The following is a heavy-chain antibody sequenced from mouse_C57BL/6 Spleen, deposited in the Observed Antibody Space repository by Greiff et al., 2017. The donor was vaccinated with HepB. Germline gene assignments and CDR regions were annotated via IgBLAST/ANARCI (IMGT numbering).Heavy chain of an antibody. CDR3: TRDGYLLYAMDY. Sequence: EVKLVESGEGLVKPGGSLKLSCAASGFTFSSYAMSWVRQTPEKRLEWVAYISSGGDYIYYADTVKGRFTISRDNARNTLYLQMSSLKSEDTAMYYWTRDGYLLYAMDYWGQGTSVTVSS. J-gene: IGHJ4*01. V-gene: IGHV5-9-1*02. D-gene: IGHD2-3*01. CDR2: ISSGGDYI. CDR1: GFTFSSYA.